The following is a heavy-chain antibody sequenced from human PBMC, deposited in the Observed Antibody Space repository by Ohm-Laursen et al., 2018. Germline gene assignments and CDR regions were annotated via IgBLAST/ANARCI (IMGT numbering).Heavy chain of an antibody. Sequence: ASVKVSCKASGYTFTGYYMHWVRQAPGQGLEWMGWINPNSGGTNYAQKFQGRVTMTRDTSISTAYMELSRLRSDDTAVYYCARGYYDSSGYRNWFDPWGQGTLVTVSS. J-gene: IGHJ5*02. CDR1: GYTFTGYY. D-gene: IGHD3-22*01. CDR2: INPNSGGT. CDR3: ARGYYDSSGYRNWFDP. V-gene: IGHV1-2*02.